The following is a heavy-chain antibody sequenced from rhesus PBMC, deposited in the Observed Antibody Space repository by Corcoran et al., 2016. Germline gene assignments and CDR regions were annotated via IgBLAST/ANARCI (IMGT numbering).Heavy chain of an antibody. J-gene: IGHJ4*01. V-gene: IGHV1-200*01. D-gene: IGHD5-24*01. CDR1: GYTFTSYS. Sequence: QVQLVQSGAEVKKPGASVKLSCKASGYTFTSYSITWVRRAPGQGLEWRGWINPSNGNTGYAQKFQGRGTMTRDTSTSTAYMELSSLRSEDTAVYYCARGQYSGYTPFDYWGQGVLVTVSS. CDR2: INPSNGNT. CDR3: ARGQYSGYTPFDY.